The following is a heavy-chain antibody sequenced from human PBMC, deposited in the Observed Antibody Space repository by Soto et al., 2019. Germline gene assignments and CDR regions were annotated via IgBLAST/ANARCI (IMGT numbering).Heavy chain of an antibody. Sequence: ASVKVSCKASGYTFTSYYMHWVRQAPGQGLEWMGIINPSGGSTSYAQKFQGRVTMTRDTSTSTAYMELSSLRSEDTAVYYCARDRVLLWFGEPYYFDYWGQGTLVTAPQ. D-gene: IGHD3-10*01. CDR1: GYTFTSYY. CDR2: INPSGGST. J-gene: IGHJ4*02. CDR3: ARDRVLLWFGEPYYFDY. V-gene: IGHV1-46*01.